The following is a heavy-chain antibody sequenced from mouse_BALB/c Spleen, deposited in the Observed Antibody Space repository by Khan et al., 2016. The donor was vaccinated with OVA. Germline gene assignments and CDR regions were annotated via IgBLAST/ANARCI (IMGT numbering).Heavy chain of an antibody. CDR2: ISYSGST. CDR1: GYSITSDYA. V-gene: IGHV3-2*02. D-gene: IGHD1-1*01. Sequence: VQLKESGPGLVKPSQSLSLTCTVTGYSITSDYAWNWIRQFPGNKLEWMGYISYSGSTNYNPSLKSLISITRDTSKNRFFLQLNSVTTEDTATYYGALLRPSWFPYWGPGTLVTVSA. CDR3: ALLRPSWFPY. J-gene: IGHJ3*01.